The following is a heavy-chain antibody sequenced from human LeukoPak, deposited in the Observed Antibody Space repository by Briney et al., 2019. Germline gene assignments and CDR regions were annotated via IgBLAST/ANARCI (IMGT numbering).Heavy chain of an antibody. D-gene: IGHD2-21*02. CDR2: VYHSGSS. CDR1: GVSVGSGGYS. V-gene: IGHV4-30-2*01. Sequence: PSETLSLTCGVSGVSVGSGGYSWSWIRQPPGKGLEWIGYVYHSGSSFYNPSLKSRLSIPMDRSKNASSLRLTSVTAADTAVYYCASAYCGGDCYHPPLTDWGQGTLVTVPS. CDR3: ASAYCGGDCYHPPLTD. J-gene: IGHJ4*02.